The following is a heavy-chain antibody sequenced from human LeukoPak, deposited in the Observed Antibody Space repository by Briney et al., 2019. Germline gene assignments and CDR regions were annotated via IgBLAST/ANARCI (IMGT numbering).Heavy chain of an antibody. CDR3: ARGGDILTGYYLIGGLFDY. CDR1: GGSISSYY. J-gene: IGHJ4*02. Sequence: SETLSLTRPVAGGSISSYYWSWIRHPPGKVMEWNGYIYYSGSTNYNPSLKGRVTISVGTSKNQFSLKLSSVAAADTAVYYCARGGDILTGYYLIGGLFDYWGQGTLVTVSS. CDR2: IYYSGST. D-gene: IGHD3-9*01. V-gene: IGHV4-59*01.